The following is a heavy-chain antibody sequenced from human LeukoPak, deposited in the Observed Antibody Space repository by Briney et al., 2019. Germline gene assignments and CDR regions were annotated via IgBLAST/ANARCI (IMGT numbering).Heavy chain of an antibody. CDR1: GFTFTDCG. D-gene: IGHD6-13*01. V-gene: IGHV3-23*01. J-gene: IGHJ6*02. CDR3: AKGPAGVYYFYGMDV. CDR2: ISNSGGST. Sequence: GGSLRLSCAASGFTFTDCGMSWVRQAPGKGLEWVSGISNSGGSTYYADSVKGRFTISRDNSKNTLYMQMNSLRAEDTAVYYCAKGPAGVYYFYGMDVWGQGISVTVSS.